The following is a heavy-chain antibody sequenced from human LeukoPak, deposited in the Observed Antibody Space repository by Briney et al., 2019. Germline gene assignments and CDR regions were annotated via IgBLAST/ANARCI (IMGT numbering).Heavy chain of an antibody. Sequence: SETLSLTCAVYGGSFSGYYWSWIRQPPGKGLEWIGEINHSGSTNYNPSLKSPVPISVDPSKTQFSLQLSSVTAADTAVYYCARGRRNRSGYCSSTSCPGAEYFQHWGQGTLVTVSS. V-gene: IGHV4-34*01. J-gene: IGHJ1*01. CDR2: INHSGST. D-gene: IGHD2-2*01. CDR3: ARGRRNRSGYCSSTSCPGAEYFQH. CDR1: GGSFSGYY.